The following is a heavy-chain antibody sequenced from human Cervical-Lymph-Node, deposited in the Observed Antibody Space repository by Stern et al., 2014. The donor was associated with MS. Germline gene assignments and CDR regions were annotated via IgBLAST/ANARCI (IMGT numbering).Heavy chain of an antibody. CDR1: GFTFSRHW. CDR2: INSDGSST. CDR3: AGTGYYYDSSGYSNYFDH. Sequence: EVQLVESGGGLVQPGGSLRLSCVASGFTFSRHWMHWVRQAPGKGLVWVARINSDGSSTSYADSVKGRFTISRDNAKNTLYLQMNSLRAEDTAVYYCAGTGYYYDSSGYSNYFDHWGQGTLVTVSS. V-gene: IGHV3-74*02. D-gene: IGHD3-22*01. J-gene: IGHJ4*02.